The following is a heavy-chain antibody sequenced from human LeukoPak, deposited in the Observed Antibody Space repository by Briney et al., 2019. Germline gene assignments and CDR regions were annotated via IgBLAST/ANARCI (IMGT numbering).Heavy chain of an antibody. Sequence: PGKSLRLSCAASGFTFRSHGMHWVRQAPGKGLEWVGVILYDGSDSYYTDSVKGRFTLSRDNSKNTLYLQMNSLRAEDTAVYFCARDRGWLQFLDSWGQGTLVTVSS. CDR2: ILYDGSDS. CDR3: ARDRGWLQFLDS. D-gene: IGHD5-24*01. CDR1: GFTFRSHG. J-gene: IGHJ4*02. V-gene: IGHV3-33*05.